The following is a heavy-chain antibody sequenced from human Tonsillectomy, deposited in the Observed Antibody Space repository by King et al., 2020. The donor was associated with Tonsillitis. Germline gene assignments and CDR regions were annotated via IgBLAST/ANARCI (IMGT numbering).Heavy chain of an antibody. J-gene: IGHJ4*02. CDR2: SSYRWST. D-gene: IGHD3/OR15-3a*01. Sequence: VQLQESGPGLVKPSQTLSLTCTVSGASISNGGYYWSWIRQHPGKGLEGIGYSSYRWSTYYDPSLQSRVTRSVDTFKNQFSLKLGSVAAADSAVYYCASYAYTFWTSIGWGQGTLVTVSS. CDR3: ASYAYTFWTSIG. V-gene: IGHV4-31*03. CDR1: GASISNGGYY.